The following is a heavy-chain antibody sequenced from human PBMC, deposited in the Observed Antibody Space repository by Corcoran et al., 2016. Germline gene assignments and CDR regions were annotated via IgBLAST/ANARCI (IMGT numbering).Heavy chain of an antibody. CDR2: INQSGST. Sequence: QVQLQQWGAGLLKPSETLSLTCAVYGGSFSGYYWSWIRQPPGKGLEWIGEINQSGSTNYNPSLKSRVTISVDTSKNRFSLKLSSVTAADTAVYYCARVLMTHDAFDIWGQGTMVTVSS. J-gene: IGHJ3*02. CDR3: ARVLMTHDAFDI. V-gene: IGHV4-34*01. D-gene: IGHD3-16*01. CDR1: GGSFSGYY.